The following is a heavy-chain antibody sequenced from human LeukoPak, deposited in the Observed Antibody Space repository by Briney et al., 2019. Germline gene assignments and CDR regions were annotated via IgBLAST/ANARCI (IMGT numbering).Heavy chain of an antibody. CDR3: ARVGVARAFDI. V-gene: IGHV3-64*02. CDR2: ITNNGGST. CDR1: GFTFSGYA. J-gene: IGHJ3*02. Sequence: GGSLRLSRAASGFTFSGYAMHWVRQAPGEGLEYVSAITNNGGSTYYADSVKGRFTISRDNSKNTLYLQMGSLRAEDMAVYHCARVGVARAFDIWGQGTMVTVSS.